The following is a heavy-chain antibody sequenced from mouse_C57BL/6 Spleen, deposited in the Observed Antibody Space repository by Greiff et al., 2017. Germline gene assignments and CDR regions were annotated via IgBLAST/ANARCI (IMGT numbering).Heavy chain of an antibody. CDR3: ASYYYGSSLYYAMDY. Sequence: EVKLEESGPGLVKPSQSLSLTCSVTGYSITSGYYWNWIRQFPGNKLEWMGYISYDGSNNYNPSLKNRISITRDTSKNQFFLKLNSVTTEDTATYDFASYYYGSSLYYAMDYWGQGTSVTVSS. D-gene: IGHD1-1*01. CDR2: ISYDGSN. CDR1: GYSITSGYY. J-gene: IGHJ4*01. V-gene: IGHV3-6*01.